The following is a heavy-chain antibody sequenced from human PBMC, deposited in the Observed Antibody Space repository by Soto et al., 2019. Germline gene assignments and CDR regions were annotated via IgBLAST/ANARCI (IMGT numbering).Heavy chain of an antibody. CDR2: MNPNSGNT. Sequence: GASVKVSCKASGYTFTSYDINWVRQATGQGLEWMGWMNPNSGNTGYAQKFQGRVTMTTDTSTSTAYMELRSLGSDDTAVYYCARSIVDTAMGNWYFDLWGRGTLVTVSS. D-gene: IGHD5-18*01. CDR3: ARSIVDTAMGNWYFDL. CDR1: GYTFTSYD. J-gene: IGHJ2*01. V-gene: IGHV1-8*01.